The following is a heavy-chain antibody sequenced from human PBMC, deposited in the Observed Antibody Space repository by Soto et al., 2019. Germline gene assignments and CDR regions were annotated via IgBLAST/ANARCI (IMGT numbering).Heavy chain of an antibody. D-gene: IGHD2-21*02. CDR3: ARILPKVVTAIPIGAFDI. CDR2: IIPIFGTA. CDR1: GGTFSSYA. J-gene: IGHJ3*02. Sequence: QVQLVQSGAEVKKPGSSVKVSCKASGGTFSSYAISWVRQAPGQGLEWMGGIIPIFGTANYAQKFQGRVTITADKSTSTAYMELSSLRSEDTAVYYCARILPKVVTAIPIGAFDIWGQGTMATVSS. V-gene: IGHV1-69*06.